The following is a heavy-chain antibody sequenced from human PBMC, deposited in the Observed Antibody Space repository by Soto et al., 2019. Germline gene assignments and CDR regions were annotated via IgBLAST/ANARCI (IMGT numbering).Heavy chain of an antibody. CDR3: ARDPSGATGFDY. V-gene: IGHV3-66*01. D-gene: IGHD5-12*01. CDR2: IYSGGST. Sequence: GSLRLSCAASGFTVSSNYMSWVRQAPGKGLEWVSVIYSGGSTYYADSVKGRFTISRDNSKNTLYLQMNSLRAEDTAVYYCARDPSGATGFDYWGQGTLVTVSS. J-gene: IGHJ4*02. CDR1: GFTVSSNY.